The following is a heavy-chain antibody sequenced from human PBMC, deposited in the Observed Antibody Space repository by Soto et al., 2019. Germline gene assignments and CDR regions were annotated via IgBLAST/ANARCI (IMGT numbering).Heavy chain of an antibody. Sequence: ASVKVSCKASGGTFSSYAISWVRQAPGQGLEWMGGIIPIFGTANYAQKFQGRVTITADESTSTAYMELSSLRSEDTAVYYCASCGVGDYYYYGMGVWGQGTTVTVSS. V-gene: IGHV1-69*13. J-gene: IGHJ6*02. CDR2: IIPIFGTA. CDR3: ASCGVGDYYYYGMGV. CDR1: GGTFSSYA. D-gene: IGHD2-21*01.